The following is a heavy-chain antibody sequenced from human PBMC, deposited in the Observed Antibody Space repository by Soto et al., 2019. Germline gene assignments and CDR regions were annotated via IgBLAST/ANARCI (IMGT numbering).Heavy chain of an antibody. J-gene: IGHJ5*02. Sequence: QVRLVESGGGGVQPGRSLRLSCTASGFSFSSYAMYWFRQPPGKGLEWVAVLSHDGINKHYADSVKGRVTVSRDNSNHSLDLQLNSLRGEDTAMYYCARDMYSSDYFVKWFEPWGQGTLVTVSS. CDR1: GFSFSSYA. D-gene: IGHD6-19*01. CDR3: ARDMYSSDYFVKWFEP. V-gene: IGHV3-30-3*01. CDR2: LSHDGINK.